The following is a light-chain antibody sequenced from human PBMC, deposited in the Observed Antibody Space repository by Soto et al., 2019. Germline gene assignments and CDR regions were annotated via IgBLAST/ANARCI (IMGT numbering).Light chain of an antibody. V-gene: IGLV2-14*01. J-gene: IGLJ1*01. CDR3: SSYTRNSTYV. CDR1: SSDIGHYNY. Sequence: QSVLTQPASVSGSPGQSITISCTGTSSDIGHYNYVSWYQQYPGKAPKLMIYEVNNRPSGVSNRFSGSKSGNTASLTISGLQPEDDADYYCSSYTRNSTYVFGTGTKLTVL. CDR2: EVN.